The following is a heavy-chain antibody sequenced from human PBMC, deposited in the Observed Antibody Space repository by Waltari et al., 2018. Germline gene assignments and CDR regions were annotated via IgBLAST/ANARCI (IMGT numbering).Heavy chain of an antibody. CDR2: IIPIFGTA. CDR1: GGTFSRYA. D-gene: IGHD3-10*01. Sequence: QVQLVQSGAEVKKPGSSVKVSCKACGGTFSRYAISGVRQAPGQGLEWMGRIIPIFGTANYAQKFQGRVTITADKSTSTAYMELSSLRSEDTAVYYCARDLGSSGSPGDYWGQGTLVTVSS. J-gene: IGHJ4*02. CDR3: ARDLGSSGSPGDY. V-gene: IGHV1-69*13.